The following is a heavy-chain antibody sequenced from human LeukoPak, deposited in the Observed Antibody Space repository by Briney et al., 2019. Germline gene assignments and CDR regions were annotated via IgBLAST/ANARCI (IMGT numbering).Heavy chain of an antibody. D-gene: IGHD4-17*01. Sequence: GGSLRLSCAASGFTFSSYSMNWVRQAPGKGLEWVSSISSSSSYIYYADSVKGRFTISRDNAKNSLYLQMNSLRAEDTAVYYCASWMENYGDYPFDYWGQGTLVTVSS. CDR3: ASWMENYGDYPFDY. J-gene: IGHJ4*02. CDR2: ISSSSSYI. V-gene: IGHV3-21*01. CDR1: GFTFSSYS.